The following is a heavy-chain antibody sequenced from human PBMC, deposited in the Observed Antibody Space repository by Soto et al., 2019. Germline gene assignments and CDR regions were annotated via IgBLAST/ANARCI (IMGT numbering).Heavy chain of an antibody. CDR3: ARVRDY. CDR1: GGSISSGGYS. CDR2: MYHSGST. V-gene: IGHV4-30-2*01. Sequence: SETLSLTCTVSGGSISSGGYSWSWIRQPPGKGLEWIGYMYHSGSTYYNPSLKSRVTISIDRSKNQFSLKLSSVTVADTAVYYCARVRDYWGQGILVTVS. D-gene: IGHD3-3*01. J-gene: IGHJ4*02.